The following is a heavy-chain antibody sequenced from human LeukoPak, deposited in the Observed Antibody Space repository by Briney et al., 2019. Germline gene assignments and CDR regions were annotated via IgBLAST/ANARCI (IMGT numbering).Heavy chain of an antibody. CDR1: GYSFTSYW. J-gene: IGHJ4*02. CDR3: AALYYDILTGYYTTFFDY. V-gene: IGHV5-10-1*01. D-gene: IGHD3-9*01. CDR2: IDPSDSYT. Sequence: GESLKISCKGSGYSFTSYWISWVRQMAGKGLEWMGRIDPSDSYTNYSPSFQGHVTISADKSISTAYLQWSSLKASDTAMYYCAALYYDILTGYYTTFFDYWGQGTLVTVSS.